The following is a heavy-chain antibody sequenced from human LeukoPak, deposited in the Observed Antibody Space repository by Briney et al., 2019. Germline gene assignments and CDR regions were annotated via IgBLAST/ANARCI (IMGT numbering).Heavy chain of an antibody. CDR1: GFTFSNYA. CDR3: AREGGGFDSLDY. V-gene: IGHV3-23*01. CDR2: ISGSGGST. D-gene: IGHD5-12*01. J-gene: IGHJ4*02. Sequence: PGGSLRLSCAASGFTFSNYAMSWVRQAPGKGLEWVSAISGSGGSTYYADSVKGRFTISRDNAKNSLYLQMNSLRAEDTAVYYCAREGGGFDSLDYWGQGTLVTVSS.